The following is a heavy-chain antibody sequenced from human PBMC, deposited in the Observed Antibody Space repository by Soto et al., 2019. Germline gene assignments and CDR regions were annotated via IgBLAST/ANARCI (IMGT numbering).Heavy chain of an antibody. V-gene: IGHV3-33*08. D-gene: IGHD3-10*01. CDR3: AGQGVRWSDAFDI. CDR1: EFTFSNYG. Sequence: PGGSLRLSCAVSEFTFSNYGMHWVRQAPGKGLEWVAVIWYDGSNKYYADSVKGRFTISRDNSKNTLYLQMNSLRAEDTAVYYCAGQGVRWSDAFDIWGQGTMVTVSS. CDR2: IWYDGSNK. J-gene: IGHJ3*02.